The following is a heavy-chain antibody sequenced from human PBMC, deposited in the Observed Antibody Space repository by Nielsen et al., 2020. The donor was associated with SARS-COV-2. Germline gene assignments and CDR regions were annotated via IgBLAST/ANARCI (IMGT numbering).Heavy chain of an antibody. Sequence: ASVKVSCKASGYTFTSYGISWVRQAPGQGLEWMGRISAYNGNTNYAQKLQGRVTMTTDTSTSTAYMELRSLRSDDTAVYYCAREVAKAYCGGDCSWTEYFQHWGQGTLVTVSS. CDR2: ISAYNGNT. CDR3: AREVAKAYCGGDCSWTEYFQH. J-gene: IGHJ1*01. V-gene: IGHV1-18*01. D-gene: IGHD2-21*02. CDR1: GYTFTSYG.